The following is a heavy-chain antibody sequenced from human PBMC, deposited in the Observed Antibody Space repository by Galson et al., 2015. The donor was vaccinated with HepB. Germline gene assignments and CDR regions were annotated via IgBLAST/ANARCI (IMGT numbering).Heavy chain of an antibody. V-gene: IGHV3-33*01. CDR2: IWYDGSNK. CDR1: GFTFSSYG. CDR3: ARGSEGYYDSSGYYHPYYYYGMDV. Sequence: SLRLSCAASGFTFSSYGMHWVRQAPGKGLEWVAVIWYDGSNKYYADSVKGRFTISRDNSKNTLYLQMNSLRAEDTAVYYCARGSEGYYDSSGYYHPYYYYGMDVWGQGTTVTVSS. D-gene: IGHD3-22*01. J-gene: IGHJ6*02.